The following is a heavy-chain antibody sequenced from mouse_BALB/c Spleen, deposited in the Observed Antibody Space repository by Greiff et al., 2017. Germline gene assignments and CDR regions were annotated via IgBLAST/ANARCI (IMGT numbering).Heavy chain of an antibody. CDR1: GYTFTSYW. D-gene: IGHD2-3*01. V-gene: IGHV1-69*02. J-gene: IGHJ4*01. CDR3: ARGVRYDGYLVSYAMDY. CDR2: IDPSDSYT. Sequence: QVQLQQPGAELVKPGASVKLSCKASGYTFTSYWMHWVKQRPGQGLEWIGEIDPSDSYTNYNQKFKGKATLTVDKSSSTAYMQLSSLTSEDSAVYYCARGVRYDGYLVSYAMDYWGQGTSVTVSS.